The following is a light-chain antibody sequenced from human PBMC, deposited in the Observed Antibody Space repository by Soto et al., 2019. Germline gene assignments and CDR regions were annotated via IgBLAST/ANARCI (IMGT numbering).Light chain of an antibody. CDR1: QSVSSSY. J-gene: IGKJ4*01. Sequence: EIVLTQSPGTLSLSPGERATLSCRASQSVSSSYLAWYQQKPGQAPRRLIYGASSRATGIPDRFSGSGSGTDFTLTISRLEPEDFAVYYCPQYGSSALTFGGGNKVEIK. CDR3: PQYGSSALT. V-gene: IGKV3-20*01. CDR2: GAS.